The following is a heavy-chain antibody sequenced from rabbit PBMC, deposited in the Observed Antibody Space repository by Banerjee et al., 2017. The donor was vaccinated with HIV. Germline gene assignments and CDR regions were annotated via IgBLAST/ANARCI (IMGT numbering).Heavy chain of an antibody. J-gene: IGHJ3*01. CDR3: ARSDGWGGTRLDL. CDR1: GIDFSNYCY. D-gene: IGHD4-1*01. CDR2: IYAGSSGTT. V-gene: IGHV1S45*01. Sequence: QQQLVESGGGLVKPEGPLTLTCTASGIDFSNYCYMCWVRQAPGKGLEWIACIYAGSSGTTYYASWAKGRFTISKTSSTTVTLQMTSLTAADTATYFCARSDGWGGTRLDLWGPGTLVTVS.